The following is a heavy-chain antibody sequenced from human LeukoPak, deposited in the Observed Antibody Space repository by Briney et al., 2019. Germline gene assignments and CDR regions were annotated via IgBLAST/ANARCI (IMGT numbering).Heavy chain of an antibody. V-gene: IGHV4-61*02. D-gene: IGHD3-9*01. Sequence: SETLSLTCTVSGGSISSGSYYWSWIRQPAGKGLEWIGRIYTSGSTNYNPSLKSRVTISVDMSKNQFSLKLSSVTAADTAVYYCARGRYFDWFDAFDIWGQGTMVTVSS. CDR2: IYTSGST. J-gene: IGHJ3*02. CDR1: GGSISSGSYY. CDR3: ARGRYFDWFDAFDI.